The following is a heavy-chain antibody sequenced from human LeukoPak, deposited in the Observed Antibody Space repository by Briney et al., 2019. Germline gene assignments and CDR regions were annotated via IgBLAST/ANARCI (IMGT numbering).Heavy chain of an antibody. CDR2: ISGSGGST. D-gene: IGHD2-2*02. J-gene: IGHJ3*02. Sequence: GGSLRLSCAASGFTFSRYAMSWVRQAPGEGLEWVSAISGSGGSTYYADSVKGRFTISRDNSKNTLYLQMNSLRAEDTAVYYCAKSAIGGDAFDIWGQGTMVTVSS. V-gene: IGHV3-23*01. CDR3: AKSAIGGDAFDI. CDR1: GFTFSRYA.